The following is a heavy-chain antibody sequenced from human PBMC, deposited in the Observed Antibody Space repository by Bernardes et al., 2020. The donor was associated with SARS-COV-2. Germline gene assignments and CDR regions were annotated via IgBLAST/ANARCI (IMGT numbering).Heavy chain of an antibody. CDR1: GGPINSNTSY. CDR3: AGDARLSRKWSYGLYV. CDR2: IVYNGNS. Sequence: SETLSLTCIVSGGPINSNTSYWTWVRQYPLNGLDWIRYIVYNGNSHYNPSLRSRITISVDTSKNQFALKLSSVTAADTAVYFCAGDARLSRKWSYGLYVWGQGTTVTVSS. V-gene: IGHV4-31*03. J-gene: IGHJ6*02. D-gene: IGHD2-15*01.